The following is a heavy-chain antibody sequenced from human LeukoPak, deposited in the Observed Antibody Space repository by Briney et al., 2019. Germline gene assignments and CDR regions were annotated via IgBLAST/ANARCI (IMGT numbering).Heavy chain of an antibody. D-gene: IGHD2-21*01. V-gene: IGHV4-59*01. J-gene: IGHJ4*02. CDR3: ARYCGSAKCLDN. CDR1: GGSISTYY. CDR2: ISYSGST. Sequence: PSETLSLTCIVSGGSISTYYWSWIRQPPGKGLEWIGYISYSGSTNYNPSLKSRVTISVDTSKKQFSLKLSSVTAADTAVYYCARYCGSAKCLDNWGQGTLVTVSS.